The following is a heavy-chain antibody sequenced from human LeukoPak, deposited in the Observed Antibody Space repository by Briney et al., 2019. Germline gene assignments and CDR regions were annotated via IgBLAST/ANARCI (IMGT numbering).Heavy chain of an antibody. V-gene: IGHV4-30-2*01. CDR1: GGSISSGGYY. D-gene: IGHD2-15*01. Sequence: PSETLSLTCTVSGGSISSGGYYWSWIRQPPGKGLEWIGYIYHSGSTSYKSSLKSRVTISVDTSKNQFSLKLSSVTAADTAVYYCARGPYCSGGTCYSTGRYFDLWGRGTLVTVSS. J-gene: IGHJ2*01. CDR2: IYHSGST. CDR3: ARGPYCSGGTCYSTGRYFDL.